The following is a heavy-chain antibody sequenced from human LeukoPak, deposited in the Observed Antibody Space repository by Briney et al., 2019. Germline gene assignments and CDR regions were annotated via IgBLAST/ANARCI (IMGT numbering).Heavy chain of an antibody. Sequence: PGGSLRLSCAAAGFTFSSYGMHWVRQAPGKGLEGVAFIRYDGSNKYYADSVKGRFTISRDNSKNTLYLQMNSLSAEDTAVYYCAKDGDYYDSSGYYYFDYWGQGTLVTVSS. CDR3: AKDGDYYDSSGYYYFDY. CDR1: GFTFSSYG. V-gene: IGHV3-30*02. CDR2: IRYDGSNK. D-gene: IGHD3-22*01. J-gene: IGHJ4*02.